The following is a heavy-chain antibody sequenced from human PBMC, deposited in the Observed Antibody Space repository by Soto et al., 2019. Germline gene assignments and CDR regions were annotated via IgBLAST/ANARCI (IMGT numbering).Heavy chain of an antibody. J-gene: IGHJ5*02. V-gene: IGHV1-8*01. CDR1: VYTFTSYY. CDR2: MNPNSGNT. D-gene: IGHD3-10*01. Sequence: ASVKVSCKASVYTFTSYYINWVRQATGQGLEWMGWMNPNSGNTGYAQKFQGRVTMTRNTSISAAYMELSSLRSEDTAVYYCARGRSIRGSGSYSSNWFDPWGQGTLVTVSS. CDR3: ARGRSIRGSGSYSSNWFDP.